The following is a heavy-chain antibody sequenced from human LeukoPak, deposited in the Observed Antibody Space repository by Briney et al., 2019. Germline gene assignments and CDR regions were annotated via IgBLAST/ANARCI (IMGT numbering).Heavy chain of an antibody. V-gene: IGHV4-30-4*01. CDR2: IYYSGST. Sequence: SQTPSLTCTVSGGSISSGDYYWSWIRQPPGKGLEWIGYIYYSGSTYYNPSLKSRVTISVDTSKNQFSLKLSSVTAADTAVYYCARAFSGGDHDYWGQGTLVTVSS. D-gene: IGHD2-21*02. CDR1: GGSISSGDYY. J-gene: IGHJ4*02. CDR3: ARAFSGGDHDY.